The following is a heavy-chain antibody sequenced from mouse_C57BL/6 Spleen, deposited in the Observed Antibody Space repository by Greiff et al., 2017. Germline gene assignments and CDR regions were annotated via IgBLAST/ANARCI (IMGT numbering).Heavy chain of an antibody. CDR3: ANYYGTEDY. Sequence: QVQLQQSGAELAKPGASVKLSCKASGYTFTSYWMHWVKQRPGKGLEWIGYINPNSGDTKYTQKFKDKATLTADKSYSTSYMQLSSLTYEDSAVYYCANYYGTEDYWGQGTSVTVAS. J-gene: IGHJ4*01. CDR2: INPNSGDT. V-gene: IGHV1-7*01. D-gene: IGHD1-1*01. CDR1: GYTFTSYW.